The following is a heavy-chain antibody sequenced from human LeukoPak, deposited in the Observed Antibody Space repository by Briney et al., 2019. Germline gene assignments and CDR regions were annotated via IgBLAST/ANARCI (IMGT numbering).Heavy chain of an antibody. CDR3: ARTSNGGWFDP. CDR2: IHYSGST. CDR1: GGSISSYY. J-gene: IGHJ5*02. Sequence: PSETLSLTCTVSGGSISSYYWSWIRQPPGKGLEWIGYIHYSGSTNYNPSLKSRLTISVETSKNQFSLKLSSVTAADTAVYYCARTSNGGWFDPWGQGTLVTVSS. V-gene: IGHV4-59*01. D-gene: IGHD2-2*01.